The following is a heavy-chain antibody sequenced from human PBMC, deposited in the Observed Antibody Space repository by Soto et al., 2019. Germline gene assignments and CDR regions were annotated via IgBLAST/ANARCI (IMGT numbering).Heavy chain of an antibody. D-gene: IGHD1-26*01. CDR2: INPNSGGT. J-gene: IGHJ6*02. Sequence: GASVKVSCKASGYTFTGYYMHWVRQAPGQGLEWMGWINPNSGGTNYAQKFQGWVTMTRDTSISTAYMELSRLRSDDTAVYYCARDGPGSSGSYYLPQPNGMDVWGQGTTVTVSS. CDR1: GYTFTGYY. CDR3: ARDGPGSSGSYYLPQPNGMDV. V-gene: IGHV1-2*04.